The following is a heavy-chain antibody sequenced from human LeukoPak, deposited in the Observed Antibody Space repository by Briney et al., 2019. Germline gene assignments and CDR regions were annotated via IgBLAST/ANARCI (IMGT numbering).Heavy chain of an antibody. J-gene: IGHJ3*02. CDR2: IYYTGIT. D-gene: IGHD3-10*01. CDR1: GDSISSYY. Sequence: SETLSLTCTVSGDSISSYYWSWIRQPPGKGLEWIGYIYYTGITKYNPSLKRRVTMSVDTSKNQFSLKLTSVTAADTAVYYCARYCSTSGTKAFGIWGQGTMVTVSS. CDR3: ARYCSTSGTKAFGI. V-gene: IGHV4-59*01.